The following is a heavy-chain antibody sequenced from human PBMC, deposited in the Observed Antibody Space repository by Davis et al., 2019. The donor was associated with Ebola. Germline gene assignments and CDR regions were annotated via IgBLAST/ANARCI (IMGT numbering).Heavy chain of an antibody. V-gene: IGHV3-23*01. CDR3: AKDGGGVSGVDV. Sequence: GGSLRLSCAASRFTFSSYAMNWVRQAPGKGLEWVSTMTNNCGDTYYADSVKGRFTISRDNSKSTLFLQMNSLRADDTAVYFCAKDGGGVSGVDVWGKGTAVTVSS. CDR2: MTNNCGDT. D-gene: IGHD3-16*01. CDR1: RFTFSSYA. J-gene: IGHJ6*04.